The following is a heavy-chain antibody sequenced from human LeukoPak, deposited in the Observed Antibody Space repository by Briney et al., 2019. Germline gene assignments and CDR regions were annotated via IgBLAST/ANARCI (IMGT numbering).Heavy chain of an antibody. J-gene: IGHJ4*02. CDR3: ARDWGVQGVKYY. Sequence: ASVKVSCKASGYTFTGYYMHWVRQAPGQGLEWMRWINPNSGGTNYAQKFQGRVTMTRDTSISTAYMELSRLRSDDTAVYYCARDWGVQGVKYYWGQGTLVTVSS. CDR2: INPNSGGT. V-gene: IGHV1-2*02. CDR1: GYTFTGYY. D-gene: IGHD3-10*01.